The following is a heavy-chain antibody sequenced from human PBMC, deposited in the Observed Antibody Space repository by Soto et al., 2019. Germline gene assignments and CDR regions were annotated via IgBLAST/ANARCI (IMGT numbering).Heavy chain of an antibody. J-gene: IGHJ6*03. V-gene: IGHV3-73*01. CDR2: IRSKGNNYAT. CDR1: GFTFSGSA. D-gene: IGHD3-3*01. Sequence: EVQLVESGGGLVQPGGSLKLSCAASGFTFSGSAMHWVRQASGKGLEWVGRIRSKGNNYATAYGASLKGRFTISRDDSKTTAYLQMNSLNTEDTAVYYCSRQASDFWSGKPQYYMDVWGKGTTVTVS. CDR3: SRQASDFWSGKPQYYMDV.